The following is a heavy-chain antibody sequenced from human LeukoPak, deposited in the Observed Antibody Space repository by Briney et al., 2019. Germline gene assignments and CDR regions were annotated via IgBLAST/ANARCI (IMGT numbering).Heavy chain of an antibody. D-gene: IGHD5-18*01. J-gene: IGHJ4*02. V-gene: IGHV3-7*03. CDR1: GFTFSSYW. CDR3: AKGISGYSYGHPTFDY. Sequence: QPGGSLRLSCAASGFTFSSYWMSWVRQAPGKGLEWVANIKQDGSEKYYVDSVKGRFTISRDNAKNSLYLQMNSLRAEDTAVYYCAKGISGYSYGHPTFDYWGQGTLVTVSS. CDR2: IKQDGSEK.